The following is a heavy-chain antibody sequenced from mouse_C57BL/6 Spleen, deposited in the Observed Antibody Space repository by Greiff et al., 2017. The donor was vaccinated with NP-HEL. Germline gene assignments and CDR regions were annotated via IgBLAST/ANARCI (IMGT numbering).Heavy chain of an antibody. CDR3: AKGAPTTEDYARDY. CDR2: IDPSDSYT. V-gene: IGHV1-59*01. J-gene: IGHJ4*01. D-gene: IGHD1-1*01. CDR1: GYTFTSYW. Sequence: VQLQQPGAELVRPGTSVKLSCKASGYTFTSYWMHWVKQRPGQGLEWIGVIDPSDSYTNYNQKFKGKATLTVDPSSSTAYMQLSSLTSEDSAVYYCAKGAPTTEDYARDYWGQGTSVTVSS.